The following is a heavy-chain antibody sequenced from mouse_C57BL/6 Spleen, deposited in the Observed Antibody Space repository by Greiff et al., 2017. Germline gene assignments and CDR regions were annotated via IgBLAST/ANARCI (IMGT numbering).Heavy chain of an antibody. Sequence: VQLQQPGAELVRPGSSVKLSCKASGYTFTSYWMDWVKQRPGQGLEWIGNIYPSDSETHYNQKFKDKATLTVDKSSSTAYMQLSSLTSEDSAVYYCARDRAAHLDYWGQGTSVTVSS. D-gene: IGHD3-2*02. J-gene: IGHJ4*01. CDR1: GYTFTSYW. CDR3: ARDRAAHLDY. CDR2: IYPSDSET. V-gene: IGHV1-61*01.